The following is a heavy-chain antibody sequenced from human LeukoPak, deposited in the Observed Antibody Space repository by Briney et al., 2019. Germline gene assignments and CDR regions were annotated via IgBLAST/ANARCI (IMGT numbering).Heavy chain of an antibody. CDR1: GGTFSSYA. CDR2: IIPIFGTA. Sequence: SVKVSCKASGGTFSSYAISWVRQAPGQGLEWMGGIIPIFGTANYAQKFQGRVTITTDESTSTAYMELSSLRSEDTAVYYCARVNFGARVAAAGGYFDYWGQGTLVTVSS. J-gene: IGHJ4*02. CDR3: ARVNFGARVAAAGGYFDY. V-gene: IGHV1-69*05. D-gene: IGHD6-13*01.